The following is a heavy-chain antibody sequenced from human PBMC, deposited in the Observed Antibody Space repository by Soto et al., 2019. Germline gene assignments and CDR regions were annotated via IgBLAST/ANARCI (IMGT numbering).Heavy chain of an antibody. CDR2: ISAYNGNT. J-gene: IGHJ6*02. CDR1: GYTFTSYG. D-gene: IGHD6-6*01. V-gene: IGHV1-18*01. Sequence: GASVKVSCKASGYTFTSYGISWVRQAPGQGLEWMGWISAYNGNTNYAQKLQGRVTITADESTSTVYMELSSLRSEDTAVYYCAREVEASYSSSSGLSYYYYYGMDVWGQGTTVTVSS. CDR3: AREVEASYSSSSGLSYYYYYGMDV.